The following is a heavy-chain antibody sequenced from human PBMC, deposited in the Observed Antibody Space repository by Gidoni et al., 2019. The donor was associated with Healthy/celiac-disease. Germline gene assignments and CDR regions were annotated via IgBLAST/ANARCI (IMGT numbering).Heavy chain of an antibody. CDR3: TRDFYGDYHFDY. CDR1: GFTFGDYA. D-gene: IGHD4-17*01. J-gene: IGHJ4*02. CDR2: IRSKDYGGTT. Sequence: EVQLVESGGGLVKPGRSLRLACTASGFTFGDYAMSWFLQAPGKGLEWVGFIRSKDYGGTTEYAASVKGRFTISRDDSKSIAYLQMNSLKTEDTAVYYCTRDFYGDYHFDYWGQGTLVTVSS. V-gene: IGHV3-49*05.